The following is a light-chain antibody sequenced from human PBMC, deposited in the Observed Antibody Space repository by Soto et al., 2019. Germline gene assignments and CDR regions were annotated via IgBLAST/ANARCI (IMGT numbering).Light chain of an antibody. V-gene: IGKV3-20*01. CDR1: QTITGRS. Sequence: IVLTQSPGTLFFSSGERATPPCRASQTITGRSLAWYQQKPGQAPRLLITSISTRATGIPDRFSGSGSGADFTLTITRLEPEDFAVYYCQQFQNSRTFGQGTKVDIK. J-gene: IGKJ1*01. CDR3: QQFQNSRT. CDR2: SIS.